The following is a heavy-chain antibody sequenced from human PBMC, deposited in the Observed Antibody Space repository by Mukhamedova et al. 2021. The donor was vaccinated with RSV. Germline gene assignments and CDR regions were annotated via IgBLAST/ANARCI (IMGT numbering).Heavy chain of an antibody. J-gene: IGHJ4*02. CDR3: AKGGGRYYYDSSGYYSY. D-gene: IGHD3-22*01. V-gene: IGHV3-23*01. Sequence: GSAISGSGGSTYYADSVKGRFTISRDKSKNTLYLQMNSLRAEDTAVYYCAKGGGRYYYDSSGYYSYWGQGTLVTVSS. CDR2: ISGSGGST.